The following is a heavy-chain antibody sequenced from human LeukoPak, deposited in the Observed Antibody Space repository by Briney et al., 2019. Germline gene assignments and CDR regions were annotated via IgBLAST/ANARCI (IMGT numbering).Heavy chain of an antibody. Sequence: SETLSLTCAVYGGSFSGYYWSWIRQPPGKGLEWIGEINHSGSTNYNPSLKSRVTISVDTSKNQFSLKLSSVTAADTAVYYCARVLRFAHGDYPSLYYYYYGMDVWGQGTTVTVSS. CDR2: INHSGST. D-gene: IGHD4-17*01. V-gene: IGHV4-34*01. CDR1: GGSFSGYY. J-gene: IGHJ6*02. CDR3: ARVLRFAHGDYPSLYYYYYGMDV.